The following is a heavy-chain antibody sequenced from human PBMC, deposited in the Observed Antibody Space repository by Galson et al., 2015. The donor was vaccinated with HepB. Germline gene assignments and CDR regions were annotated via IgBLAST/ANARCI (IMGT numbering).Heavy chain of an antibody. V-gene: IGHV4-59*08. CDR3: ARQTEVPAQFDY. D-gene: IGHD2-2*01. CDR2: IYYSGST. Sequence: ETLSLTCTVSGGSISSYYWSWIRQPPGKGLEWIGYIYYSGSTNYNPSLKSRVTISVDTSKNQFSLKLSSVTAADTAVYYCARQTEVPAQFDYWGQGTLVTVSS. CDR1: GGSISSYY. J-gene: IGHJ4*02.